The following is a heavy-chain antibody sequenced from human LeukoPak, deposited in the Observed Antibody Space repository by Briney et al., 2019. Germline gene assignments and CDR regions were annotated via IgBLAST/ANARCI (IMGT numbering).Heavy chain of an antibody. CDR3: AKGGRIAAAGTDYFDY. CDR2: IYYSGST. Sequence: PSETLSLTCTVSGGSISSSSYYWGWIRQPPGKGLEWIGSIYYSGSTYYNPSLKSRVTISVDTSKNQFSLKLSSVTAADTAVYYCAKGGRIAAAGTDYFDYWGQGTLVTVSS. D-gene: IGHD6-13*01. CDR1: GGSISSSSYY. J-gene: IGHJ4*02. V-gene: IGHV4-39*01.